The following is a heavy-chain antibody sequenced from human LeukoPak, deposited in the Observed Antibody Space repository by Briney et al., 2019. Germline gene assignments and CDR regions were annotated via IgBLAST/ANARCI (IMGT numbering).Heavy chain of an antibody. Sequence: ASVKVSCNGSGYTFTSCGISWVRQAPGQGLEWMGWIGAYNGNTNYAQKLQGRVTMTTATATSTAYMELRSLRSDDTAVYYCARDDMITFGAVIVLDYWGQGTLVTVSS. D-gene: IGHD3-16*02. CDR3: ARDDMITFGAVIVLDY. J-gene: IGHJ4*02. V-gene: IGHV1-18*01. CDR2: IGAYNGNT. CDR1: GYTFTSCG.